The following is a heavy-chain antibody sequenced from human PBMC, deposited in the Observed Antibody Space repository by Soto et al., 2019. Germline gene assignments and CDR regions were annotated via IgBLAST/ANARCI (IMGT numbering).Heavy chain of an antibody. Sequence: QVQLQESGPGLVKPSGTLSLTCAVSGGSISSSNWWSWVRQPPGKGLEWIGEIYHSGSTNYNPSLKRRFTISVDKSKNQFSLKLSSVTAADTAVYYCAGWIQLQQYYYYGMDVWGQGTTVTVSS. D-gene: IGHD5-18*01. CDR3: AGWIQLQQYYYYGMDV. J-gene: IGHJ6*02. V-gene: IGHV4-4*02. CDR2: IYHSGST. CDR1: GGSISSSNW.